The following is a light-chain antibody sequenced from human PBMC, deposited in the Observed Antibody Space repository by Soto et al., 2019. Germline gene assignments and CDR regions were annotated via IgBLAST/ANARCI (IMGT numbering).Light chain of an antibody. J-gene: IGKJ4*01. Sequence: EIVLTQSPATLSLSPGERATLSCRASQSISSSLGWYQQKPGQVPRLLIYEASNRATGIPARFSGSGSGTDFTLTISSREPEEFAVYYCQQRRDWPLTFGGGTKVEIK. CDR1: QSISSS. CDR2: EAS. V-gene: IGKV3-11*01. CDR3: QQRRDWPLT.